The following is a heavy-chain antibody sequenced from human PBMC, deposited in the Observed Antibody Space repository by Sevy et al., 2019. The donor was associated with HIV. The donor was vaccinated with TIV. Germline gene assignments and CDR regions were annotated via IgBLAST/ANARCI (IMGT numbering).Heavy chain of an antibody. CDR2: IYYSGTT. Sequence: SETLSLTCTVSGGSISSYYWSWIRQPPGKRLEWIGYIYYSGTTSYNPSLKSRVTISVDTSKNQCSLKLSSVTAADTAVYYCARHRPGPYDYWGQGTLVTVSS. V-gene: IGHV4-59*08. CDR1: GGSISSYY. CDR3: ARHRPGPYDY. J-gene: IGHJ4*02.